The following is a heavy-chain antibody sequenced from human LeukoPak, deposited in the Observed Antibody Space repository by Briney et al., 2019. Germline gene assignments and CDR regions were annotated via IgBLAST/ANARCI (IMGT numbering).Heavy chain of an antibody. CDR2: IYYSGST. CDR1: GGSISSSSYY. CDR3: ARGQRGGYSSGWYYFDY. Sequence: SETLSLTCTVSGGSISSSSYYWGWLRQPPGTGLEWIGSIYYSGSTYYNPSLKSRVTISVDTSKNQFSLKLSSVTAADTAVYYCARGQRGGYSSGWYYFDYWGQGTLVTVSS. D-gene: IGHD6-19*01. J-gene: IGHJ4*02. V-gene: IGHV4-39*07.